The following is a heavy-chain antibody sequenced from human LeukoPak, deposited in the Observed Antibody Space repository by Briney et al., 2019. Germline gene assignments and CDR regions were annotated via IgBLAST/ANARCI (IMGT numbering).Heavy chain of an antibody. V-gene: IGHV3-23*01. Sequence: PGGSLRLSCAASGFTFSSYAMSWVRQAPGKGLEWVSAISGSGGSTYYADSVKGRFTISRDNSKNTLYLQMNSLRAEDTAVYYCAKDRLSWSEINCFDPWGQGTLVTVSS. CDR1: GFTFSSYA. D-gene: IGHD2-15*01. CDR3: AKDRLSWSEINCFDP. J-gene: IGHJ5*02. CDR2: ISGSGGST.